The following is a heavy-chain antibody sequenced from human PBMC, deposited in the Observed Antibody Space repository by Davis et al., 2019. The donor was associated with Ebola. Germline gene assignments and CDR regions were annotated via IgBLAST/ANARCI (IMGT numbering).Heavy chain of an antibody. V-gene: IGHV1-69*13. J-gene: IGHJ4*02. Sequence: SVKVSCKASGGTFSSYAISWARQAPGQGLEWMGGIIPIFGTANYAQKFQGRVTITADESTSTAYMELSSLRSEDTAVYYCASRITMIVGEFDYWGQGTLVTVSS. CDR2: IIPIFGTA. CDR3: ASRITMIVGEFDY. CDR1: GGTFSSYA. D-gene: IGHD3-22*01.